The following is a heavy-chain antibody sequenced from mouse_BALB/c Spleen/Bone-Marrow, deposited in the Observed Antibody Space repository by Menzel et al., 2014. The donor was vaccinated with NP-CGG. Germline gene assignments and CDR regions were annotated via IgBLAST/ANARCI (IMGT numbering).Heavy chain of an antibody. CDR2: IDPENGDT. J-gene: IGHJ4*01. CDR1: GFNIKDTY. Sequence: EVQLQQSGAELVKPGASVKLSCTASGFNIKDTYMHWVKQRPEQGLEWIGWIDPENGDTEYAPKFKGKDTLTADTSSNTAYLQLKSLTSEDTAVYYCNADTRAMDYWGQGTSVTVSS. CDR3: NADTRAMDY. V-gene: IGHV14-4*02.